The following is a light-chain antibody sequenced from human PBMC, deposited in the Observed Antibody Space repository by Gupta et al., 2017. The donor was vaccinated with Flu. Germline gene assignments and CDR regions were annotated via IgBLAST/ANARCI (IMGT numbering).Light chain of an antibody. J-gene: IGKJ1*01. CDR2: KAS. CDR1: QSISSW. Sequence: PSTLSASVGDRVTITCRASQSISSWLAWYQQKPGKAPKLLIYKASTLESGVPSRFSGSGSGTEFTLTISSLQPDDFATYCCQQDNSYSWTFGQGTTVEIK. V-gene: IGKV1-5*03. CDR3: QQDNSYSWT.